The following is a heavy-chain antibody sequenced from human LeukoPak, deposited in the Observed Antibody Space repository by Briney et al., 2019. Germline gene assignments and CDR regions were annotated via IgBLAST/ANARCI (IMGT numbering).Heavy chain of an antibody. Sequence: SVKVSCKASGGTFSSYAISWVRQAPGQGLEWMGRIIPILGIANYAQKFQGRVTMTTDTSTSTAYMELRSLRSDDTAVYYCARGGLIAAAPFDYWGQGTLVTVSS. V-gene: IGHV1-69*04. D-gene: IGHD6-13*01. J-gene: IGHJ4*02. CDR3: ARGGLIAAAPFDY. CDR1: GGTFSSYA. CDR2: IIPILGIA.